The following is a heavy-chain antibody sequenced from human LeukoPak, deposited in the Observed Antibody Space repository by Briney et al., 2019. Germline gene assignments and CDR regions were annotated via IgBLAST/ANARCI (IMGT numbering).Heavy chain of an antibody. J-gene: IGHJ5*02. CDR3: ARDRSGYFVP. V-gene: IGHV3-48*03. CDR2: IGSDGSTI. CDR1: GFTFSSYE. Sequence: PGGSLRLSCAASGFTFSSYEMNWVRQAPGKGLEWVSYIGSDGSTIYYADSMKGRFTMSRDNAKNSLYLQMNSLRVEDTAVYYCARDRSGYFVPWGQGTLVTVSS. D-gene: IGHD3-3*01.